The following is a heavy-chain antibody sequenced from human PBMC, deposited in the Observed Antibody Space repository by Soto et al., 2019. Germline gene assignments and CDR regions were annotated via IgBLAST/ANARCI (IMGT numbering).Heavy chain of an antibody. CDR1: GGSISSSSYY. V-gene: IGHV4-39*01. Sequence: ASETLSLTCTVSGGSISSSSYYWGWIRQPPGKGLEWIGSIYYSGSTYYNPSLKSRVTISVDTSKNQFSLKLSSVTAADTAVYYCARSLYEYYYYYYYMDVWGKGTTVTVSS. D-gene: IGHD3-10*01. J-gene: IGHJ6*03. CDR3: ARSLYEYYYYYYYMDV. CDR2: IYYSGST.